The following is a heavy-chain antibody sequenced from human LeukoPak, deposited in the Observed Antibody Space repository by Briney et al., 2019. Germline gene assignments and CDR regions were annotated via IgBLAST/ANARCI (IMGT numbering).Heavy chain of an antibody. CDR3: AKDRGY. CDR1: GFTFSSYA. V-gene: IGHV3-23*01. CDR2: ISGSGGTT. J-gene: IGHJ4*02. Sequence: SGGSLRLSCAASGFTFSSYAMSWVRQAPGKGLEWVAVISGSGGTTYYADSVKGRFTISRDNSKNTLSLQMNSLRVGDTAVYYCAKDRGYWGQGTLVTVSS.